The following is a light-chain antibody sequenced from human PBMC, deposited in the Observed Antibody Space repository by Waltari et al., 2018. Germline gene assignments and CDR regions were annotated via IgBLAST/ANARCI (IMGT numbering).Light chain of an antibody. CDR1: QSVTASY. CDR2: DAT. J-gene: IGKJ4*01. V-gene: IGKV3D-20*01. CDR3: HQYGRSPLT. Sequence: LTQSPATLSLSPGETATLSCGASQSVTASYVAWYQQKPGLAPRLLIYDATDRAPGIPGRFSGSGSGTDFTLTISGVEPEDFAVYYCHQYGRSPLTFGGGTKVEI.